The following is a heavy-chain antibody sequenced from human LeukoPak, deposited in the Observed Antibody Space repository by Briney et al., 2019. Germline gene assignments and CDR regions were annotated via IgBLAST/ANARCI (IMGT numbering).Heavy chain of an antibody. V-gene: IGHV3-23*01. Sequence: GGTLRLSCAASGFTFRTSGMSWVRQAPGKGLEWVSAISGSDGTTYYADSMKGRFTISRDNSKNTVYLQMNRLRAEDTAVYYCAKRYSRSGFDYWGQGTLVTVSS. J-gene: IGHJ4*02. CDR3: AKRYSRSGFDY. CDR1: GFTFRTSG. CDR2: ISGSDGTT. D-gene: IGHD6-13*01.